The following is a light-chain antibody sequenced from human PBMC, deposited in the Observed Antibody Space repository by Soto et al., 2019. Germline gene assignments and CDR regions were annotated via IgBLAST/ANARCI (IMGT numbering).Light chain of an antibody. Sequence: QSVLTQPPSASATPGQGVTISCSGAYSNVGTNYVYWYQQFPGTAPKLLIYRDNQRASGVPDRFSGSKSGTSASLAISGLRSEDEAEYYCAAWDDSPSAHVVFGGGTKVTVL. CDR3: AAWDDSPSAHVV. CDR2: RDN. J-gene: IGLJ2*01. V-gene: IGLV1-47*01. CDR1: YSNVGTNY.